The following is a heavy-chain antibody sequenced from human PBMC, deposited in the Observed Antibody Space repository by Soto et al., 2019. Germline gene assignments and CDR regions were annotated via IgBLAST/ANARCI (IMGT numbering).Heavy chain of an antibody. D-gene: IGHD3-22*01. CDR3: AAERAYFHDSNGYLSIDF. Sequence: EVQLVESGGGLVKPGGSLRLSCAASGFSFSDAWLNWVRQAPGKGLEWVGRVKSKTDGETADYATIVKGRFTISRDDSKNELYLQMNSLKTEDTAVYYCAAERAYFHDSNGYLSIDFWGQGTLVTVSS. CDR1: GFSFSDAW. J-gene: IGHJ4*02. V-gene: IGHV3-15*07. CDR2: VKSKTDGETA.